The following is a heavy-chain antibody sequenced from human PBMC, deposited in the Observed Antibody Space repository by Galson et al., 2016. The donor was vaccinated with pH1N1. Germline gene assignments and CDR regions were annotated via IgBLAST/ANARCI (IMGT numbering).Heavy chain of an antibody. D-gene: IGHD2-21*01. V-gene: IGHV3-23*01. Sequence: SLRLSCAASGSGFVFSGYSMSWVRQAPGKGLEWVSSISGSGGATYYADSVKGRFTVSRDNSMNTLYLQMSSLRADDTAVYYCAKCGPMDYWYFDLWGRGTLVTVSS. CDR2: ISGSGGAT. CDR1: GSGFVFSGYS. CDR3: AKCGPMDYWYFDL. J-gene: IGHJ2*01.